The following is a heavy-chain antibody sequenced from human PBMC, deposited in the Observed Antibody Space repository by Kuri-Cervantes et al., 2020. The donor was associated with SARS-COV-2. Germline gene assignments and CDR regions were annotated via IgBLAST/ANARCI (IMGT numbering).Heavy chain of an antibody. Sequence: GESLKISCTASGFTFGDYAMSWVRQAPGKGLEWVGFIRSKAYGGTTEYAASVKGRFTISRDDSKSIAYLQMNSLKTEDTAVYYCARDWRSWLQSSHYDYWGQGTLVTVSS. D-gene: IGHD5-24*01. CDR2: IRSKAYGGTT. CDR3: ARDWRSWLQSSHYDY. J-gene: IGHJ4*02. CDR1: GFTFGDYA. V-gene: IGHV3-49*04.